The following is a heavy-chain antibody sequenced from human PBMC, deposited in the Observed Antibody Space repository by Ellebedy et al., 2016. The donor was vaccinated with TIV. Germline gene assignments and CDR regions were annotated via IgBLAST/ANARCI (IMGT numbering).Heavy chain of an antibody. CDR3: AREKRDCSSTSCYGSYYYYGMDV. Sequence: GESLKISXAAFRPSFSSHAMHCVRQAPGKGLEWVSYISSSGSTIYYADSVKGRFTISRDNAKNSLYLQMNSLRAEDTAVYYCAREKRDCSSTSCYGSYYYYGMDVWGQGTTVTVSS. V-gene: IGHV3-48*04. J-gene: IGHJ6*02. CDR2: ISSSGSTI. D-gene: IGHD2-2*01. CDR1: RPSFSSHA.